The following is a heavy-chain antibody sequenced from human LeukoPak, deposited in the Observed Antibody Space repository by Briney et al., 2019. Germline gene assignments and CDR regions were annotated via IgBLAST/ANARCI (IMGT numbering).Heavy chain of an antibody. CDR2: INHSGST. J-gene: IGHJ4*02. D-gene: IGHD3-16*02. CDR3: ARPHDYVWGSYRFLSY. CDR1: GGSFSGYY. Sequence: SETLSLTCAVYGGSFSGYYWSWIRQPPGKGLEWIGEINHSGSTNYNPSLKSRVTISVDTSKNQFSLKLSSVTAADTAVYYCARPHDYVWGSYRFLSYWGQGTLVTVSS. V-gene: IGHV4-34*01.